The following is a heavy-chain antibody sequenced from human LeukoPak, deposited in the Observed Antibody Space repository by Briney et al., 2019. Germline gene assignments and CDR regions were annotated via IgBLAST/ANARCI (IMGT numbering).Heavy chain of an antibody. D-gene: IGHD3-10*01. CDR3: ARDLTTYYYGSGSYPNDY. CDR2: ISAYNGNT. Sequence: ASVKVSCKASGYTFTSYGISWVRQAPGQGLEWMGWISAYNGNTNYAQKLQGRVTMTTDTSTSTAYMELRSLRSDDTAVYYCARDLTTYYYGSGSYPNDYWGQGTLVTVSS. V-gene: IGHV1-18*01. J-gene: IGHJ4*02. CDR1: GYTFTSYG.